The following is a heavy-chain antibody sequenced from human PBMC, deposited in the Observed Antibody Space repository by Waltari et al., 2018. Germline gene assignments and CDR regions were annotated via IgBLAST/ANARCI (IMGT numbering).Heavy chain of an antibody. CDR3: ARRRYGSSHSDF. CDR2: IHYSGSP. V-gene: IGHV4-39*01. CDR1: GGSISSDSYY. J-gene: IGHJ4*02. D-gene: IGHD6-13*01. Sequence: QLQLQESGPGLVKPSETLSLTCPVSGGSISSDSYYWGWIRQPPGKGLEWIGNIHYSGSPHYNPSLKSRVTLSVDTPKNQFSLRLNSVTATDTAVYYCARRRYGSSHSDFWGQGTLVTVSS.